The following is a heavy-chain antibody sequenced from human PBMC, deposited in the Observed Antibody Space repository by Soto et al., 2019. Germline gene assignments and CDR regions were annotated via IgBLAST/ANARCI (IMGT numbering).Heavy chain of an antibody. CDR2: IYHSGST. J-gene: IGHJ5*02. D-gene: IGHD6-6*01. CDR1: GGSISSGYYY. CDR3: ARLAARPSHHNWFDP. Sequence: SETLSLTCSVSGGSISSGYYYWSWIRQPPGKGLEWIGNIYHSGSTYYNPSLKSRVTISVDTSKNQFSLKLSSVTATDTAVYYYARLAARPSHHNWFDPWGQGTLVTVSS. V-gene: IGHV4-30-4*01.